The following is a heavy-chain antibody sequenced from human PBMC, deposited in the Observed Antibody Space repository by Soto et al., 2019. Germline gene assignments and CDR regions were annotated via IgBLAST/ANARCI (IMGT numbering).Heavy chain of an antibody. V-gene: IGHV1-58*01. J-gene: IGHJ4*02. CDR3: AADLDSGYYDSSGYSDFDY. CDR2: IVVGSGNT. Sequence: QMQLVQSGPEVKKPGTSVKVSCKASGFTFTSSAVQWVRQARGQRLEWIGWIVVGSGNTNYAQKFQERVTITRDMSTSTAYMELSSLRSEDTAVYYCAADLDSGYYDSSGYSDFDYWGQGTLVTVSS. D-gene: IGHD3-22*01. CDR1: GFTFTSSA.